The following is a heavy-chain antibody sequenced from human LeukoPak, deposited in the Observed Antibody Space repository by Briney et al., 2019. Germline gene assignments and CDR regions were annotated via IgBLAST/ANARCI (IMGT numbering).Heavy chain of an antibody. CDR2: IYYSGST. J-gene: IGHJ4*02. V-gene: IGHV4-30-4*01. CDR1: GGSISSGDYY. Sequence: SQTLPLTCTVSGGSISSGDYYWSWIRQPPGKGLEWIGYIYYSGSTNYNPSLKSRVTISVDTSKKQFSLKLSSVTAADTAVYYCARVSGGDDSRGYWGWVYFGSWGQGTQVTVSS. D-gene: IGHD3-22*01. CDR3: ARVSGGDDSRGYWGWVYFGS.